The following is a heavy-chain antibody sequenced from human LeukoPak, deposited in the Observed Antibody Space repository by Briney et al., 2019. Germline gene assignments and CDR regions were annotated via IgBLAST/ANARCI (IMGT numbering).Heavy chain of an antibody. Sequence: PGGSLRLSCAASGFTFSSYGMHWVRQAPGKGLEWVAVISYDGSNKYYADSVKGRFTISRDNSMNTLYLQMNSLRAEDTAVYYCAKDHGFGELFGYYYYGMDVWGQGTTVTVSS. CDR1: GFTFSSYG. CDR2: ISYDGSNK. V-gene: IGHV3-30*18. D-gene: IGHD3-10*01. CDR3: AKDHGFGELFGYYYYGMDV. J-gene: IGHJ6*02.